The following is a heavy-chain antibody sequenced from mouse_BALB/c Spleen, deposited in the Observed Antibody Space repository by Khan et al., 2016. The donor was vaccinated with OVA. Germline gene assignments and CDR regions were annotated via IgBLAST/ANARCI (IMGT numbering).Heavy chain of an antibody. CDR1: GYAFTSNW. J-gene: IGHJ3*01. CDR2: IFPGTGTT. Sequence: QVQLQQSGTELVKPGASVKLSCKTSGYAFTSNWIQWVKPRPGQGLGWIGQIFPGTGTTYYNENFKGKATLTVNTSSSTAYMQLKSLISEASAGYFCARGYFGNYELVYWGRGTLVTVSP. D-gene: IGHD2-1*01. CDR3: ARGYFGNYELVY. V-gene: IGHV1S132*01.